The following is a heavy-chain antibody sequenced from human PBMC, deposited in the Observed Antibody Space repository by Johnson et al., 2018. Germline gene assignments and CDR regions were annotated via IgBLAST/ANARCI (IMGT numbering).Heavy chain of an antibody. V-gene: IGHV3-30*18. J-gene: IGHJ1*01. CDR1: GFTFSSYD. Sequence: CAASGFTFSSYDMHWVRQAPGKGLEWVAVISYDGSNKYYADSVKGRFTISRDNSKNTLYLQMNSLRAEDTDVYYCAKDRGYCGGDCYSYFQHWGQGTLVTVSS. CDR2: ISYDGSNK. D-gene: IGHD2-21*02. CDR3: AKDRGYCGGDCYSYFQH.